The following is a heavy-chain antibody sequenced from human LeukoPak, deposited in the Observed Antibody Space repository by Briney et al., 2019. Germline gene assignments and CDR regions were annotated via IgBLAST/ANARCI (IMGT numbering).Heavy chain of an antibody. V-gene: IGHV1-2*02. CDR1: GYTFTSYY. J-gene: IGHJ4*02. Sequence: ASVKVSCKASGYTFTSYYRHWVRQAPGQGLEWMGWINPNSGGTNYAQKFQGRVTMTRDTSISTAYMELSRLRSDDTAVYYCARSFLYSSSADDYWGQGTLVTVSS. D-gene: IGHD6-6*01. CDR2: INPNSGGT. CDR3: ARSFLYSSSADDY.